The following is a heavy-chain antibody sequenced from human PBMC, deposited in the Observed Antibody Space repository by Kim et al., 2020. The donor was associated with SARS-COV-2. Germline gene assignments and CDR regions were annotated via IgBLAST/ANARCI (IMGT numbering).Heavy chain of an antibody. CDR3: ARDGGGYFDL. Sequence: NKYYADSGKGRFTISRDNSKNTLYLKMNSLGAEDTAVYYCARDGGGYFDLWGRGTLVTVSS. D-gene: IGHD3-10*01. J-gene: IGHJ2*01. CDR2: NK. V-gene: IGHV3-30*01.